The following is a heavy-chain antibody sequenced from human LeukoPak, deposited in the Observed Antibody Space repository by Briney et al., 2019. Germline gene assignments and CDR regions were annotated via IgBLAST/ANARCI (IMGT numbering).Heavy chain of an antibody. D-gene: IGHD2-21*02. Sequence: ASVKVSCKASGCTFTSYGISWLRQAPGQGLEWIGWISAYNGNTNYAQKLQGRVTMTTDTSTSTAYMELRSLRSDDTAVYYCAREDVVTGLIDAFDIWGQGTMVTVSS. CDR3: AREDVVTGLIDAFDI. CDR2: ISAYNGNT. CDR1: GCTFTSYG. V-gene: IGHV1-18*01. J-gene: IGHJ3*02.